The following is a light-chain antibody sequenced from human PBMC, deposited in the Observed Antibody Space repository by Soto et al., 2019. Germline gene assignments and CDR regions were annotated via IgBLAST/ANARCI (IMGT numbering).Light chain of an antibody. CDR3: SSYVGSNNV. CDR2: EVS. Sequence: QSVLTQPPSASGSPGQSVTISCTGTSSDVGGYNYVSWYQQHPGKAPKLMIYEVSKRPSGVPDRFSGSKSGNTASLTVSGLQTEDEADYYCSSYVGSNNVFGTGTKLTVL. V-gene: IGLV2-8*01. J-gene: IGLJ1*01. CDR1: SSDVGGYNY.